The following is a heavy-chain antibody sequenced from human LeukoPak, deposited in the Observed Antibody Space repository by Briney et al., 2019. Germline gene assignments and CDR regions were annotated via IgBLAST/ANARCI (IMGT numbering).Heavy chain of an antibody. CDR1: GYSFTSYW. J-gene: IGHJ4*02. Sequence: GESLKISCKGSGYSFTSYWIGWVRQMPGKGLEWMGIIYPGDSDTRYSPSFQGQVTISADKSISTAYLQWSSLKASDTAMYYCASGPAEDCSSTSCPYYFDYWGQGTLVTVSS. D-gene: IGHD2-2*01. CDR2: IYPGDSDT. CDR3: ASGPAEDCSSTSCPYYFDY. V-gene: IGHV5-51*01.